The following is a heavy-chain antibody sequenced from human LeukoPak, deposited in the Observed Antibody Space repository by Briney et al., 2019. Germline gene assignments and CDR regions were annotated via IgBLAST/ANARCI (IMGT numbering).Heavy chain of an antibody. J-gene: IGHJ3*02. V-gene: IGHV3-11*04. CDR3: ASEIAAPAFDI. Sequence: GGSLRLSCAASGFTVSDYYMSWIRQAPGKGLEWVSYISSSGSTIYYADSVKGRFTISRDNAKNSLYLQMNSLRAEDTAVYYCASEIAAPAFDIWGQGTMVTVSS. D-gene: IGHD6-6*01. CDR2: ISSSGSTI. CDR1: GFTVSDYY.